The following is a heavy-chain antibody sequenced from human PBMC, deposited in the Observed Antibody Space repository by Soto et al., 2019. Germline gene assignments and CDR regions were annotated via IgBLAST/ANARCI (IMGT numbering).Heavy chain of an antibody. CDR3: ARGGSSDDAFDI. CDR2: ISSSSSYI. Sequence: EVQLVESGGGLVKPGGSLRLSCAASGFTFSSYSMNWVRQAPGKGLEWVSSISSSSSYIYYADSVKGRFTISRDNAKNSLYLQMNSLRAEDTAVYYCARGGSSDDAFDIWGQGTMVTVSS. J-gene: IGHJ3*02. CDR1: GFTFSSYS. V-gene: IGHV3-21*01. D-gene: IGHD2-15*01.